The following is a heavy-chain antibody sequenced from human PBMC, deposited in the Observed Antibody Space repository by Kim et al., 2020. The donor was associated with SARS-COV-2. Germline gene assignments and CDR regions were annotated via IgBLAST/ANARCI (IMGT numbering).Heavy chain of an antibody. CDR1: GFTFNNYG. CDR2: ISGSGGTT. CDR3: AKDSFSASGWIHI. V-gene: IGHV3-23*01. D-gene: IGHD6-19*01. Sequence: GGSLRLSCAASGFTFNNYGMSWVRQAPGKGLEWVSAISGSGGTTYYADSVKGRFTISRDNSKNTLYLQMNSLRAEDTAVYYCAKDSFSASGWIHIWGQGTLVTVSS. J-gene: IGHJ4*02.